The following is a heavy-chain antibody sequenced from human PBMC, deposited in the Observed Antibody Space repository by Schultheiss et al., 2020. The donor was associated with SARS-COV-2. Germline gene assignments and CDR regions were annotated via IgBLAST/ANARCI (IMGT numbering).Heavy chain of an antibody. CDR3: ARGNKGALYYGMDV. V-gene: IGHV3-64*04. J-gene: IGHJ6*02. D-gene: IGHD1/OR15-1a*01. CDR1: GFTFSSYA. Sequence: GGSLRLSCSASGFTFSSYAMHWVRQAPGKGLEYVSAISSNGGSTYYADSVKGRFTISRDNAKNSLYLQMNSLRAEDTAVYYCARGNKGALYYGMDVWGQGTTVTVSS. CDR2: ISSNGGST.